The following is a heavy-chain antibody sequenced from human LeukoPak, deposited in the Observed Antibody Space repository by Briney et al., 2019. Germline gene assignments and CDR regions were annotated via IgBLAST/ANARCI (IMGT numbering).Heavy chain of an antibody. V-gene: IGHV1-8*02. J-gene: IGHJ4*02. Sequence: GASVKVSCKASGGTFSSYAISWVRQATGQGLEWMGWMNPNSGNTGYAQKFQGRVTMTRNTSISTAYMELSSLRSEDTAVYYCARGQQWLAGGAYDYWGQGTLVTVSS. CDR2: MNPNSGNT. CDR1: GGTFSSYA. D-gene: IGHD6-19*01. CDR3: ARGQQWLAGGAYDY.